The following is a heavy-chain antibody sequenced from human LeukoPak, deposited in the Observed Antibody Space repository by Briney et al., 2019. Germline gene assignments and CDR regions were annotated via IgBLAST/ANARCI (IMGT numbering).Heavy chain of an antibody. CDR3: ARVPQVYYYDSSGYYLGGYYFDY. D-gene: IGHD3-22*01. Sequence: GVLRLSCAASGFTFTNYWMSWVRQAPGKGLELVANIKQDRSEKYYVDSVKGRFTISRDNAKNSLYLQMNSLRAEDTAVYYCARVPQVYYYDSSGYYLGGYYFDYWGQGTLVTVSS. V-gene: IGHV3-7*01. CDR2: IKQDRSEK. CDR1: GFTFTNYW. J-gene: IGHJ4*02.